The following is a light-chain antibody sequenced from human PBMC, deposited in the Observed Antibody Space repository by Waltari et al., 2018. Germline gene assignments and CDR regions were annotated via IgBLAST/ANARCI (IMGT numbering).Light chain of an antibody. J-gene: IGKJ2*01. CDR1: QSVLYISNNQSY. CDR3: HQYYNLPHT. V-gene: IGKV4-1*01. Sequence: DIVMTQSPDSLAVSLGERATINCQSSQSVLYISNNQSYLGWYQQKIVQPPKMLIHWASIRKSGVPDRVIGSGSGTDFTLTISSLQAEDVAVYYCHQYYNLPHTFGQGTKLEIK. CDR2: WAS.